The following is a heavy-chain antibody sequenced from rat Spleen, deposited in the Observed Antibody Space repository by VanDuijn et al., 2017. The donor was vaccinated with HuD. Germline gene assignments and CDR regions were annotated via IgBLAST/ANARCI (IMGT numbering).Heavy chain of an antibody. CDR3: TRLPGFDYVRFDY. CDR2: IWGDGST. V-gene: IGHV2-1*01. D-gene: IGHD1-4*01. J-gene: IGHJ2*01. CDR1: GFSLSNSS. Sequence: QVQLKESGPGLVQPSQTLSLTCTVSGFSLSNSSVHWVRQPPGKGLEWMGGIWGDGSTDYNSALKSRLNINRDISKSQVFLKMSSLQTDDTAIYFCTRLPGFDYVRFDYWGQGVMVTVSS.